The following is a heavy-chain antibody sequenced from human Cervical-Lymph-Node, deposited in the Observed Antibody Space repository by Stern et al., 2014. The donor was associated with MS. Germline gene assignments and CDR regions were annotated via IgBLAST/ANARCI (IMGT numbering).Heavy chain of an antibody. CDR2: IWYDGSNQ. J-gene: IGHJ4*02. D-gene: IGHD6-13*01. CDR3: ASAYSSSHYYFDY. Sequence: VQLVESGGGVVQPGRSLRLSCAASGFSFSRYAMHWVRQAPGKGLEWVALIWYDGSNQYYAAAVTGRFTISRDNFKNTLYLQMNSLRAEDTAVYYCASAYSSSHYYFDYWGQGTLVTVSS. V-gene: IGHV3-33*01. CDR1: GFSFSRYA.